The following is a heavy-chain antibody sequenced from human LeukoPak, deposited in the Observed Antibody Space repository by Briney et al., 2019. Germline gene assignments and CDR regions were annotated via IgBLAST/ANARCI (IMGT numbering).Heavy chain of an antibody. V-gene: IGHV3-30*18. CDR1: GFTFSSYG. CDR2: ISYDGSNK. CDR3: AKEMRGSALVGN. Sequence: GGSLRLSCAASGFTFSSYGMHWVRQAPGKGLEWVAVISYDGSNKYYADSVKGRFTISRDNSKNTLYLQMSSLRAEDTAVYYCAKEMRGSALVGNWGQGTLVTVSS. J-gene: IGHJ4*02. D-gene: IGHD3-10*01.